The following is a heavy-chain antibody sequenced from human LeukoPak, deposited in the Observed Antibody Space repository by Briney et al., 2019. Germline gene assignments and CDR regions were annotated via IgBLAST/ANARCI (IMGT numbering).Heavy chain of an antibody. D-gene: IGHD6-19*01. Sequence: GGSLRLSCAASGFTFSDYYMSWIRQAPGKGLEWVSYISSSGSTIYYADSVKGRFTISRDNSKNTLYLQMNSLRAEDTAVYYCAKDRVMYSSGWSPGYWGQGTLVTVSS. CDR1: GFTFSDYY. CDR3: AKDRVMYSSGWSPGY. CDR2: ISSSGSTI. V-gene: IGHV3-11*01. J-gene: IGHJ4*02.